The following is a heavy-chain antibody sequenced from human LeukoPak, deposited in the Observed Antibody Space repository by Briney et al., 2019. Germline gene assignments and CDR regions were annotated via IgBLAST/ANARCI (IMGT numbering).Heavy chain of an antibody. CDR1: GFTFSSYE. V-gene: IGHV3-48*03. D-gene: IGHD3-22*01. CDR3: AREAYDSSGYYRFKDY. Sequence: PGGSLRLSCAASGFTFSSYEMNWVRQAPGKGLEWVSYISSSGSTIYYADSVKGRFTISRDNAKNSLYLQMNSLRAEDTAVYYCAREAYDSSGYYRFKDYWGQGTLVTVSS. CDR2: ISSSGSTI. J-gene: IGHJ4*02.